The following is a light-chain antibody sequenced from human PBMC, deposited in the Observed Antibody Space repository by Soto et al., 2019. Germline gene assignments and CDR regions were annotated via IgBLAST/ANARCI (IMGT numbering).Light chain of an antibody. J-gene: IGKJ3*01. CDR3: QQRSNWPPGVT. Sequence: EVVLTQSPATLSLSPGERATLSCTASQSVTTYLAWYQQKPGQAPRLLIYDASTRATGIPARFSGSGSGTDFTLPISSLEPEDFAVYYCQQRSNWPPGVTFGPGTKVDIK. CDR2: DAS. CDR1: QSVTTY. V-gene: IGKV3-11*01.